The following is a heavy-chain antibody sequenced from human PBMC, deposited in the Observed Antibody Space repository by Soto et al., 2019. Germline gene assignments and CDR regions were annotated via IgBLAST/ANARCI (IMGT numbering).Heavy chain of an antibody. J-gene: IGHJ5*02. CDR2: ITPIFDTT. CDR1: GGTFSNYA. V-gene: IGHV1-69*06. D-gene: IGHD3-9*01. Sequence: QIHLVQSGAEVKKPGSSVKISCQASGGTFSNYALSWVRQAPGQGLEWMGGITPIFDTTNYAQKFQGRLTITADTSTSTAYMELSGLRSDDTTIYFCARYPNALNNWFDPWGQGTLVTVSS. CDR3: ARYPNALNNWFDP.